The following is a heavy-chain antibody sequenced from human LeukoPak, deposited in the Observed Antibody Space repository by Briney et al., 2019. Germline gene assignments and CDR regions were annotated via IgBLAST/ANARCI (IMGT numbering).Heavy chain of an antibody. CDR1: GGSFSGYY. CDR3: AIRRDYGGLY. CDR2: INHSGST. J-gene: IGHJ4*02. Sequence: SSETLSLTCAVYGGSFSGYYWSWIRQPPGKGLEWIGEINHSGSTNYNPSLKSRVTISVDKSKNQFSLKLSSVTAADTAVYYCAIRRDYGGLYWGQGTLVTVSS. D-gene: IGHD4-17*01. V-gene: IGHV4-34*01.